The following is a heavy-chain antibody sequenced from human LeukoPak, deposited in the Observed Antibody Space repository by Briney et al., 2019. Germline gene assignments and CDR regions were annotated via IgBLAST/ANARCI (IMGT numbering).Heavy chain of an antibody. Sequence: SETPSLTCTVSGGSISSYYWSWIRQPPGKGLEWIGYIYYSGSTNYNPSLKSRVTISVDTSKNQFSLKLSSVTAADTAVYYCAGGFYDFWSGRLGEGLYYFDYWGQGTLVTVPS. CDR3: AGGFYDFWSGRLGEGLYYFDY. D-gene: IGHD3-3*01. CDR2: IYYSGST. CDR1: GGSISSYY. V-gene: IGHV4-59*01. J-gene: IGHJ4*02.